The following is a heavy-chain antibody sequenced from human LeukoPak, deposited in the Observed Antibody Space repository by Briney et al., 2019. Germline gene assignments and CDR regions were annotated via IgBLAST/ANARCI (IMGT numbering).Heavy chain of an antibody. V-gene: IGHV3-9*01. CDR3: AKTRGYYYYYGMDV. Sequence: PGGSLRLSCAASGFTFDDYGMHWVRRAPGKVLEWVSEISWSSGSIGYADSVKGRFTISRDNAKSSLYLQMNNLRAEDTALYYCAKTRGYYYYYGMDVWGQGTSVTVSS. CDR1: GFTFDDYG. CDR2: ISWSSGSI. J-gene: IGHJ6*02. D-gene: IGHD2-2*01.